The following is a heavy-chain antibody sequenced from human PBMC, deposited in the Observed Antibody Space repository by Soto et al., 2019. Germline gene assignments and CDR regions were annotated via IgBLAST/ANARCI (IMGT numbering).Heavy chain of an antibody. CDR1: GGSISSGGYY. J-gene: IGHJ4*02. CDR3: ARTKYSSSSLVDY. Sequence: QVQLQESGPGLVKPSQTLSLTCTVSGGSISSGGYYWSWIRQHPGKGLEWIGYIYYSGSTYYNPSLKSRVTISVDTAKNQFSLKLSSVTAADTAVYYCARTKYSSSSLVDYWGQGTLVTVSS. V-gene: IGHV4-31*03. CDR2: IYYSGST. D-gene: IGHD6-6*01.